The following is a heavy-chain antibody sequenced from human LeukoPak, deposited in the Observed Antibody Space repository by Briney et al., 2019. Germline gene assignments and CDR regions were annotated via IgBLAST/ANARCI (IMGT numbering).Heavy chain of an antibody. D-gene: IGHD3-22*01. J-gene: IGHJ4*02. CDR3: ARAYYDSSGLGFDY. Sequence: GASVKVSCKASGYTFTDYYIHWVRQAPGQGLEWMGRINPNSGGTNYAQKFQGRVTMTRGTSISTAYMELSRLRSDDTAVYYCARAYYDSSGLGFDYWGQGTLVTVSS. V-gene: IGHV1-2*06. CDR2: INPNSGGT. CDR1: GYTFTDYY.